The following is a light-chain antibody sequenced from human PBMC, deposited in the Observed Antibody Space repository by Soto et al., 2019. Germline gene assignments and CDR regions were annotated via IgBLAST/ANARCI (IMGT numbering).Light chain of an antibody. CDR3: AAWDDSLSGVL. J-gene: IGLJ2*01. CDR1: SSNIGSNY. V-gene: IGLV1-47*01. Sequence: QSVLTQPPSASGAPGQRVTISCSGSSSNIGSNYVYWYQQLPGTAPKLLIYRNNQRRSGVPDRFSGSKSGTSVSLAISGLRSEDEANCYCAAWDDSLSGVLFGGGTKLTVL. CDR2: RNN.